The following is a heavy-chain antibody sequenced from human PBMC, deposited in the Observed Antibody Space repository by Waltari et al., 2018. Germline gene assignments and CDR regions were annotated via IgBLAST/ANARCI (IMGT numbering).Heavy chain of an antibody. CDR2: RCSGCNT. CDR1: GFTVNNNY. CDR3: ASSPKEGY. V-gene: IGHV3-53*01. J-gene: IGHJ4*02. Sequence: EVQLVESGGGLIQPGGSLRVSCAASGFTVNNNYMIWVRQAPGKGLEWVSLRCSGCNTFYAGYVWGRFTISGDSSKKTLYLQINGLRTEDTAVYYCASSPKEGYWGQGTLVTVSS.